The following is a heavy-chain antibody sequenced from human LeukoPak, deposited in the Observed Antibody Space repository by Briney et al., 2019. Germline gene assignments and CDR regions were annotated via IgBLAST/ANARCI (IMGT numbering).Heavy chain of an antibody. CDR2: INQDGSEE. J-gene: IGHJ4*02. D-gene: IGHD3-9*01. CDR3: ARDLSRYYDILTGYHPFDY. CDR1: GFTFSSSW. V-gene: IGHV3-7*01. Sequence: PGGSLRLSCAASGFTFSSSWMTWVRQAPGKGLEWVANINQDGSEEYYVDSVKGRFTISRDNAKNSLYLQMNSLRAEDTAVYYCARDLSRYYDILTGYHPFDYWGQGTLVTVSS.